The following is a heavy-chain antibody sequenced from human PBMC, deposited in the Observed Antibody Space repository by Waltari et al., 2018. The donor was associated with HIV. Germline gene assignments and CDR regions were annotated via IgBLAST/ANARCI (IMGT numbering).Heavy chain of an antibody. CDR2: INPSGERT. Sequence: QVQLVQSGAEVKKPGASVKVSCKASGYTFTRYYMHWVRQAPGQGLEWMGVINPSGERTVYAQKFQDRVTMTRDASTSTVYMVLSTLRSEDTAVYYCARGFSGFDYWGQGTLITVSS. CDR1: GYTFTRYY. J-gene: IGHJ4*02. V-gene: IGHV1-46*01. CDR3: ARGFSGFDY.